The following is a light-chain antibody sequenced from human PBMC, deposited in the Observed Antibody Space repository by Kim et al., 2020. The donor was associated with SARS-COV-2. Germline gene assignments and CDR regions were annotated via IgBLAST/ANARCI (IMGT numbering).Light chain of an antibody. Sequence: VSVGDRVTITCRASQGISNYLAWYQQKPGKVPKVLIFGASALQSGVPSRFSGSGSGTDFTLTISSLQPDDVATYYCQKYNSAPWTFGQGTKVDIK. CDR2: GAS. V-gene: IGKV1-27*01. J-gene: IGKJ1*01. CDR1: QGISNY. CDR3: QKYNSAPWT.